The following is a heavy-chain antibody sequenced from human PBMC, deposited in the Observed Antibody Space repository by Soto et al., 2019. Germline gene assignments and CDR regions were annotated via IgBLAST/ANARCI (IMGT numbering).Heavy chain of an antibody. V-gene: IGHV4-61*01. Sequence: SETLSLTCTVSGGSVSSGSYYWSWIRQPPGKGLEWIGYIYYSGSTNYNPSLKSRVTISVDTSKNQFSLKLSSVTAAGTAVYYCARERAVAFDYWGQGTLVTVSS. CDR1: GGSVSSGSYY. CDR2: IYYSGST. J-gene: IGHJ4*02. D-gene: IGHD6-19*01. CDR3: ARERAVAFDY.